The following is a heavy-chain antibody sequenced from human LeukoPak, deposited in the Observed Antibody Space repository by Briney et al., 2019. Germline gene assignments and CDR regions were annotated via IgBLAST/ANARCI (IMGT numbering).Heavy chain of an antibody. Sequence: GGSLRLSCAASGFTFSSYAMSWVHQAPGKGLEWVSAISGSGGSTYYADSVKGRFTISRDNSKNTLYLQMNSLRAEDTAVYYCAKVPPHYYGSGSYYFFDYWGQGTLVTVSS. J-gene: IGHJ4*02. CDR1: GFTFSSYA. CDR3: AKVPPHYYGSGSYYFFDY. CDR2: ISGSGGST. D-gene: IGHD3-10*01. V-gene: IGHV3-23*01.